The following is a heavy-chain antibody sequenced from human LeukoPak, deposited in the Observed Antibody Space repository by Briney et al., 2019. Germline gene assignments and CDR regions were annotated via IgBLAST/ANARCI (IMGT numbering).Heavy chain of an antibody. V-gene: IGHV4-39*07. CDR2: IYYSGST. D-gene: IGHD1-26*01. Sequence: SETLSLTCTVSGGSISSSSYYWGWIRQPPGKGLEWIGSIYYSGSTYYNPSLQSRVTISVDTSKNQFSLKLSSVTAADTAVYYCARDGARGSAESWFDPWGQGTLVTVSS. CDR1: GGSISSSSYY. J-gene: IGHJ5*02. CDR3: ARDGARGSAESWFDP.